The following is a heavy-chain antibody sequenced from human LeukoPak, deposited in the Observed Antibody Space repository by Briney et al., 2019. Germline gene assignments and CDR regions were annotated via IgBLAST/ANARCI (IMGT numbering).Heavy chain of an antibody. J-gene: IGHJ4*02. CDR3: AKGYGYYFDY. V-gene: IGHV3-30*02. Sequence: PGGSLRLSCAASGFTFSGYGIHWVRQAPDKGLEWVAFIRSDGSKEFYADSVKGRFTISRDNSKNTLYLQVNSLRVEDTAVYYCAKGYGYYFDYWGQGTLVIVSS. CDR2: IRSDGSKE. CDR1: GFTFSGYG. D-gene: IGHD5-18*01.